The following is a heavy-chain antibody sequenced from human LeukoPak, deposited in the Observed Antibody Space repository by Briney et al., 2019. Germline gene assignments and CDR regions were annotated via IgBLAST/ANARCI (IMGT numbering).Heavy chain of an antibody. D-gene: IGHD6-13*01. CDR2: ISYDGSNK. Sequence: GGSLRLSCAASGFTFSSYGMHWVRQAPGKGLEWVAVISYDGSNKYYADSVKGRFTISRDNSKNTLYLQMNSLRAEDTAVYYCAKQSYSSSWCLDYWGQGTLVTVSS. CDR1: GFTFSSYG. CDR3: AKQSYSSSWCLDY. V-gene: IGHV3-30*18. J-gene: IGHJ4*02.